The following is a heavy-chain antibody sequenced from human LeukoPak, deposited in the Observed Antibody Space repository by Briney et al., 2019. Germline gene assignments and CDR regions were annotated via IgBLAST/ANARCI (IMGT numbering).Heavy chain of an antibody. CDR2: INHSGST. CDR1: GGSFSGYY. J-gene: IGHJ4*02. D-gene: IGHD5-24*01. CDR3: ARGREGYNRIQNFDY. V-gene: IGHV4-34*01. Sequence: SETLSLTCAVYGGSFSGYYWSWIRQPSGKGLEWIGEINHSGSTNYNPSLKSRVTISVDTSKNQFSLKLSSVTAADTAVYYCARGREGYNRIQNFDYWGQGTLVTVSS.